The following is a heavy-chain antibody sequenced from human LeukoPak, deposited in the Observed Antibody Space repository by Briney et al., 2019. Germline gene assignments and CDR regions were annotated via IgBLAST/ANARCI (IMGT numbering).Heavy chain of an antibody. J-gene: IGHJ5*02. V-gene: IGHV1-2*06. Sequence: ASVKVSCKASGYTFTGYYIHWVRQAPGQGLEWMGRINPNTGGTDYAQKFQGRVTMTRDTSITTAYMELSRLASDDTAIYYCAKVPPSITAAGNWLGPWGQGALVTVSS. CDR1: GYTFTGYY. D-gene: IGHD6-13*01. CDR2: INPNTGGT. CDR3: AKVPPSITAAGNWLGP.